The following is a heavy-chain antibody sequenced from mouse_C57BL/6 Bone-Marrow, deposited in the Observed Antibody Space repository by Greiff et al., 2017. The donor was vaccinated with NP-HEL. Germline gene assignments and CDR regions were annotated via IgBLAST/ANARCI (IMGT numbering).Heavy chain of an antibody. D-gene: IGHD1-1*01. CDR3: ARHGVLRRYAMDY. J-gene: IGHJ4*01. CDR1: GYTFTSYG. V-gene: IGHV1-81*01. CDR2: IYPRSGNT. Sequence: VKLQQSGAELARPGASVKLSCTASGYTFTSYGISWVKQRTGQGLEWIGEIYPRSGNTYYTEKFKGKATLTADKSSSTAYMELRSLTSEDSAVYFCARHGVLRRYAMDYWGQGTSVTVSS.